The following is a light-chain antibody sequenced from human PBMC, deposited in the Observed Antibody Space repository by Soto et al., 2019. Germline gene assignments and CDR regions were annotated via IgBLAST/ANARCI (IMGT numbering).Light chain of an antibody. Sequence: QSVLTQPPSVCGAPGQRVTISCTGSSSNIGAGYDVHWYQQLPGRAPKLLIYGNTNRPSGVPDRFSGSKSGTSASLAITGLQAEDEADYYCLSFVSSLSVEFGGGTKLTVL. CDR2: GNT. CDR3: LSFVSSLSVE. CDR1: SSNIGAGYD. V-gene: IGLV1-40*01. J-gene: IGLJ2*01.